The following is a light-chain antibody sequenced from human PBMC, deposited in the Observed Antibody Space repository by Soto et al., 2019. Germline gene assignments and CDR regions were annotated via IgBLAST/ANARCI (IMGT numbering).Light chain of an antibody. J-gene: IGKJ1*01. Sequence: DIQMTQSPSTLSASVGYRVTITCRASQSLSSWLAWYQQKPGKAPKLLIYDASSLESGVPSRFSGSGSGTEFTLTISSLQPDDFATYYCQQYNSYGTFGQGTKVDIK. V-gene: IGKV1-5*01. CDR3: QQYNSYGT. CDR1: QSLSSW. CDR2: DAS.